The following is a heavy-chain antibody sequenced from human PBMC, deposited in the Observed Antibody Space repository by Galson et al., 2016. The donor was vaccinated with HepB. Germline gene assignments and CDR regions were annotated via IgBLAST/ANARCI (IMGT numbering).Heavy chain of an antibody. J-gene: IGHJ4*02. CDR1: GFTFVNYW. Sequence: SLRLSCAASGFTFVNYWMHWVRQAPGKGLVWVSRTDVDGSNTAYEDSVEGRFTISNDNPKNILYLKMNSQRNDDTAVYYFARGPSSAHYYFDYWGQGALVSVSS. D-gene: IGHD2-15*01. V-gene: IGHV3-74*03. CDR2: TDVDGSNT. CDR3: ARGPSSAHYYFDY.